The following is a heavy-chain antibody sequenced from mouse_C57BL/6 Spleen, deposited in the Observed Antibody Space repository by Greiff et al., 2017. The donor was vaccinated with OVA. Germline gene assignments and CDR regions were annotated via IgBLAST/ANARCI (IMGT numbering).Heavy chain of an antibody. J-gene: IGHJ3*01. D-gene: IGHD2-14*01. Sequence: EVMLVESGGDLVKPGGSLKLSCAASGFTFSSYGMSWVRQTPNKRLEWVATISSGGSYTYYPDSVNGRFTISRDNAKNTLYLQMSSLKSEDTAMYYCARQGAIGGFAYWGQGTLVTVSA. CDR1: GFTFSSYG. CDR3: ARQGAIGGFAY. V-gene: IGHV5-6*01. CDR2: ISSGGSYT.